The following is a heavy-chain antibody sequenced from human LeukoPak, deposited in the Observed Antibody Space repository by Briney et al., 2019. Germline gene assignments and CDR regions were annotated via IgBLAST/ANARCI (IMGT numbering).Heavy chain of an antibody. CDR2: IIPILGTA. J-gene: IGHJ6*03. CDR3: ASMEWLLYDAPLLYYYYYMDV. D-gene: IGHD3-3*01. Sequence: SVKVSCKASGGTFSSYAISWVRQAPGQGLEWMGGIIPILGTANYAQKFQGRVTITADESTSTAYMELSSLRSEDTAVYYCASMEWLLYDAPLLYYYYYMDVWGKGTTVTVSS. CDR1: GGTFSSYA. V-gene: IGHV1-69*13.